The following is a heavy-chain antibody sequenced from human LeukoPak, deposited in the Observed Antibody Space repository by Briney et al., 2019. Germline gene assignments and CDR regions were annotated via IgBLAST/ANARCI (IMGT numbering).Heavy chain of an antibody. Sequence: SETLSLTCTVSGGSISSYYWSWIRQPAGKGLEWIGRTYTSGSTNYNPSLKSRVTMSVDTSKNQFSLKLSSVTAADTAVYYCARDHRGYDFWSGYGFDYYYMDVWGKGTTVTVSS. CDR2: TYTSGST. J-gene: IGHJ6*03. D-gene: IGHD3-3*01. CDR3: ARDHRGYDFWSGYGFDYYYMDV. V-gene: IGHV4-4*07. CDR1: GGSISSYY.